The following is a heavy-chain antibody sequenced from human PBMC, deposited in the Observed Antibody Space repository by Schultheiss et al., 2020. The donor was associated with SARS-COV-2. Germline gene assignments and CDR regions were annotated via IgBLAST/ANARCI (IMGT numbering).Heavy chain of an antibody. CDR3: AREDRGGGNLWHY. J-gene: IGHJ4*02. Sequence: ESLKISCAASGFTFSSYAMHWVRQPPGKGLEWIGSIYYSGSTYYNPSLKSRVTISVDTSKNQFSLKLSSVTAADTAVYYCAREDRGGGNLWHYWGQGTLVTVSS. D-gene: IGHD2-15*01. CDR2: IYYSGST. CDR1: GFTFSSYA. V-gene: IGHV4-38-2*02.